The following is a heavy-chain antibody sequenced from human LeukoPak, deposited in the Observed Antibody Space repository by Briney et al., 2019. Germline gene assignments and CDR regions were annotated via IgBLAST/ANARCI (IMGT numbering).Heavy chain of an antibody. V-gene: IGHV4-4*02. Sequence: TPSETLSLTCTVSGGSISSSNWWSWVRQPPGKGLEWIGEIYHSGSTNYNPSLKSRVTISVDKSKNQFSLKLSSVTAADTAVYYCARLAPPDTAMVTGNGGPLDYWGQGTLVTVSS. CDR1: GGSISSSNW. CDR2: IYHSGST. D-gene: IGHD5-18*01. CDR3: ARLAPPDTAMVTGNGGPLDY. J-gene: IGHJ4*02.